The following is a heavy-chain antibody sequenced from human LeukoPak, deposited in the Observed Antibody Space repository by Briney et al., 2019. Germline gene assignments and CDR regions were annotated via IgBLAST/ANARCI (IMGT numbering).Heavy chain of an antibody. V-gene: IGHV1-8*01. Sequence: ASVTVSCKASGYTFTSYDINWVRQAIGQGLERMGWMNPNSGNTGYAQKFQGRVTMTRNTSISTAYMELSSLRSEDTAVYYCARARSGDFDYWGQGTLVTVSS. CDR3: ARARSGDFDY. J-gene: IGHJ4*02. CDR1: GYTFTSYD. D-gene: IGHD4-17*01. CDR2: MNPNSGNT.